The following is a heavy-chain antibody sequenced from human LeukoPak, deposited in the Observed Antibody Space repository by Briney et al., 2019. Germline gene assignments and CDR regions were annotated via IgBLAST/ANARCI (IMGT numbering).Heavy chain of an antibody. Sequence: PSETLSLTCTVSGGSISSGSYYWSWIRQPAGKGLEWIGRIYTSGSTNYNPSLKSRVTISVDASKNQFSLKLSSVTAADTALYYCARDGIPAPGSHWFDPWGQGTLVTVSS. CDR3: ARDGIPAPGSHWFDP. CDR1: GGSISSGSYY. D-gene: IGHD6-13*01. V-gene: IGHV4-61*02. CDR2: IYTSGST. J-gene: IGHJ5*02.